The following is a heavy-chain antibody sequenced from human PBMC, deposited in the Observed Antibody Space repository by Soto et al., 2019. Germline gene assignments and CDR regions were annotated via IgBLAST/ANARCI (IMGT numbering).Heavy chain of an antibody. V-gene: IGHV3-53*01. Sequence: EVQLVESGGGLIQPGGSLRLSCAASGFTVSSNYMSWVRQAPGKGLEWVSVIYSDGSTYYADSVKGRFTISRDNSKNTVYLQMNSLRLEDTAVYYCARDRTFAYWGQGTLVTVSS. J-gene: IGHJ4*02. CDR2: IYSDGST. CDR1: GFTVSSNY. CDR3: ARDRTFAY.